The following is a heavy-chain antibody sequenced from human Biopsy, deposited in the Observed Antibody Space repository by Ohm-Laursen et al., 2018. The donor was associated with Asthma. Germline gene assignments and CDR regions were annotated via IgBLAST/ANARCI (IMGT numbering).Heavy chain of an antibody. CDR1: GGSMSSSSYY. Sequence: TLSLTCTVSGGSMSSSSYYWGWIRQPPGKGLEWMGSISYTGSAYHNPSLKSRVTISVDTSEIHFSRKLSSVTAADTAVYYCARHWDWGSFFDYWGQGTPVTVSS. V-gene: IGHV4-39*01. J-gene: IGHJ4*02. D-gene: IGHD7-27*01. CDR2: ISYTGSA. CDR3: ARHWDWGSFFDY.